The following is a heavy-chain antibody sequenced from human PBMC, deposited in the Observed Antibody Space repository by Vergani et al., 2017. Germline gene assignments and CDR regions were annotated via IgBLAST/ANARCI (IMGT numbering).Heavy chain of an antibody. CDR1: GFTFSSYA. D-gene: IGHD5-18*01. V-gene: IGHV3-23*01. J-gene: IGHJ6*02. Sequence: EVQLLESGGGLVQPGGSLRLSCAASGFTFSSYAMSWVRQAPGKGLEWVSAISGSGGSTYYADSVKGRFTISRDNSKNTLYLQMNSLRAEDTAVYYCAKDGGTGGYGYLYCYYGMDVWGQGTTVTVSS. CDR2: ISGSGGST. CDR3: AKDGGTGGYGYLYCYYGMDV.